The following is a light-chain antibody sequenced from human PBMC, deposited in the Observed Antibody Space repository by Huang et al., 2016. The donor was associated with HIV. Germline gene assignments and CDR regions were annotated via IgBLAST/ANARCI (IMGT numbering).Light chain of an antibody. Sequence: DIIMTQSSDSLAVSLGERATLNCRSSQSVYASSTSKDYMAWIQQKPGQPPRLLLFWAATREAGVPDRFSGSGSGTHFTLTIANLEAEDAAIYYCQQYYSSPQTFGQGTRVEVK. CDR2: WAA. CDR3: QQYYSSPQT. J-gene: IGKJ1*01. V-gene: IGKV4-1*01. CDR1: QSVYASSTSKDY.